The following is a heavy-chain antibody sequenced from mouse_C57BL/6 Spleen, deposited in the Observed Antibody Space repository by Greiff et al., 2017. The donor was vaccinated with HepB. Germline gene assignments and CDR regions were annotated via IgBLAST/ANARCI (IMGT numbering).Heavy chain of an antibody. J-gene: IGHJ4*01. D-gene: IGHD1-1*01. CDR1: GYSFTGYY. Sequence: VHVKQSGPELVKPGASVKISCKASGYSFTGYYMHWVKQSHGNILDWIGYIYPYNGVSSYNQKFKGKATLTVDKSSSTAYMELRSLTSEDSAVYYCAREEDGSSHYAMDYWGQGTSVTVSS. CDR3: AREEDGSSHYAMDY. V-gene: IGHV1-31*01. CDR2: IYPYNGVS.